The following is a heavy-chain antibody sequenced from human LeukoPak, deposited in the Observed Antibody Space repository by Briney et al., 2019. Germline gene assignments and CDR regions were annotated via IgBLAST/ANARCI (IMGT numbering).Heavy chain of an antibody. V-gene: IGHV3-74*01. D-gene: IGHD1-26*01. CDR1: GFTFSSHW. J-gene: IGHJ3*02. Sequence: GGSLRLSCEASGFTFSSHWIYWVRQAPGKGLACVSCINSDGSGTTYADSVKGRFTISRDNAKNTVYLQMNSLRVEDTAVYYCARGGTYHAFDIWGQGTTVTVSS. CDR2: INSDGSGT. CDR3: ARGGTYHAFDI.